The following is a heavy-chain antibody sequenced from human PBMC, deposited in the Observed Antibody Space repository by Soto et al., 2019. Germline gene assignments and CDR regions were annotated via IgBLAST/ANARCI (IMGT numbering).Heavy chain of an antibody. CDR1: GSSVRSASYS. Sequence: AETLGPTVTVLGSSVRSASYSGSWICRAPGRGLEWIGYIYYCLSNNYNPSLTCRLGMSVDTAKKSFSPTLISVTGVEAAVYDCECCIYYYDCSGYQRHYFDYWGQGTLVTVSS. D-gene: IGHD3-22*01. CDR2: IYYCLSN. CDR3: ECCIYYYDCSGYQRHYFDY. V-gene: IGHV4-61*03. J-gene: IGHJ4*02.